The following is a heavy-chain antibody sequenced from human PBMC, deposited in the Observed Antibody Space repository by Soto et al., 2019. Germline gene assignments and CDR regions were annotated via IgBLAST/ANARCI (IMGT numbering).Heavy chain of an antibody. Sequence: SETLSLTCTVSGGSSSSYYWSWIRQPPGKGLEWIGYIYSSGSTNYNPSLKSRVTISVDTSKNQFSLKLSSVTAADTAVYYCAREPDYGDYVGWFDPWGQGTLVTVSS. CDR3: AREPDYGDYVGWFDP. CDR1: GGSSSSYY. V-gene: IGHV4-59*01. D-gene: IGHD4-17*01. J-gene: IGHJ5*02. CDR2: IYSSGST.